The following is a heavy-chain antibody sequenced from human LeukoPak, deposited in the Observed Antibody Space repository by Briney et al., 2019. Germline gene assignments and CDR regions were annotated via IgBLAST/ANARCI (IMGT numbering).Heavy chain of an antibody. Sequence: GGSLRLSCAASGFTFSSYAMSWVRQAPGKGLEWVSAISGSGGGTYYADSVKGRFTISRDNSKNTLYLQMNSLRAEDTAVYYCAKCRYSYGGLDCWGQGTLVTVSS. CDR3: AKCRYSYGGLDC. CDR2: ISGSGGGT. V-gene: IGHV3-23*01. CDR1: GFTFSSYA. J-gene: IGHJ4*02. D-gene: IGHD5-18*01.